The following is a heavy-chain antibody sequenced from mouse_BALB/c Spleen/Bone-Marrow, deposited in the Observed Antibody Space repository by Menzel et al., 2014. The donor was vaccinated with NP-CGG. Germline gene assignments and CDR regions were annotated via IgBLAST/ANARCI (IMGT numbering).Heavy chain of an antibody. D-gene: IGHD1-1*01. CDR3: APYYYGRWFTY. J-gene: IGHJ3*01. CDR1: GFNIKDPY. V-gene: IGHV14-3*02. Sequence: EVKLVESGAELVKPGASVKLSCTASGFNIKDPYMHWVKQRPEQGLERIGRIDPANGNTKYDPKFQGKATITADTSSNTAYLQLSSLTSEDTAVYYCAPYYYGRWFTYWGQGTLVTVSA. CDR2: IDPANGNT.